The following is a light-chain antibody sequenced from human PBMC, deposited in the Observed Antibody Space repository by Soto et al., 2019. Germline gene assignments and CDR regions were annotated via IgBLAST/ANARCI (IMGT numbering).Light chain of an antibody. CDR2: DVT. CDR1: SSDVGGYYS. V-gene: IGLV2-14*01. Sequence: QSALTQPASVSGSRGQSITISCTGTSSDVGGYYSVSWYQQHPGKAPKLMIYDVTNRPSGVSNRFSGSKSGNTASLTISGLQAEDEADYYCSSYTSSSTDVFGTGTKVTVL. CDR3: SSYTSSSTDV. J-gene: IGLJ1*01.